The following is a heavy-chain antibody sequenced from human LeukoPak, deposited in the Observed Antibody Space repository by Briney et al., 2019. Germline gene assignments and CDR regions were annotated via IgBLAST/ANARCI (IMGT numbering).Heavy chain of an antibody. CDR3: ARGTSGYSSGWYNY. Sequence: LSQTLSLTCAISGDSVSTNSAAWNWISQSPSRGLEWLVRTYYRSKWYNDYAVSVKSRITINPDTSKNQFSLQLNSVTPEDTAVYYCARGTSGYSSGWYNYWGQGTLVTVSS. CDR2: TYYRSKWYN. CDR1: GDSVSTNSAA. D-gene: IGHD6-19*01. V-gene: IGHV6-1*01. J-gene: IGHJ4*02.